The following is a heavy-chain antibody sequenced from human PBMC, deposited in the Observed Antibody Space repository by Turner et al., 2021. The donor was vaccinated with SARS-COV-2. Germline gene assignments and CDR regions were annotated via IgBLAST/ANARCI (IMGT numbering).Heavy chain of an antibody. CDR1: GGSISSSSYY. CDR3: ATSTVAGTELNYYGMDV. D-gene: IGHD6-13*01. CDR2: IYYSVST. Sequence: LQLKESGPGLVKPSETMSLTCTVYGGSISSSSYYWGCIRQPPGKGLELSGSIYYSVSTYYNPSLKSRVTISVDTSKNQFSLKLSSVTAADTALYYCATSTVAGTELNYYGMDVWGQGTTVTVSS. J-gene: IGHJ6*02. V-gene: IGHV4-39*01.